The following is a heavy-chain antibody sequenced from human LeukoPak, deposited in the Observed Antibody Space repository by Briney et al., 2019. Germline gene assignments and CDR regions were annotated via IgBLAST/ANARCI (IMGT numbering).Heavy chain of an antibody. CDR3: AREGFGSSGYLDAFDI. V-gene: IGHV4-59*01. J-gene: IGHJ3*02. CDR1: GDSISSYY. CDR2: IYYSGST. D-gene: IGHD3-22*01. Sequence: PSETLSLTCTVSGDSISSYYWSWIRQPPGKGLEWIGYIYYSGSTNYNPSLKSRVTISVDTSKNQFSLKLSSVTAADTAVYYCAREGFGSSGYLDAFDIWGQGTMVTVSS.